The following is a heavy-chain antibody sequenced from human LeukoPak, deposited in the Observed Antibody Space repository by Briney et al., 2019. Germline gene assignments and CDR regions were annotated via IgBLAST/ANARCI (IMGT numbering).Heavy chain of an antibody. J-gene: IGHJ4*02. V-gene: IGHV4-38-2*02. CDR3: ARVIGLRGGGN. D-gene: IGHD5-12*01. CDR1: GYSISSGYY. CDR2: IYHSGST. Sequence: TPSETLSLTCTVSGYSISSGYYWGWIRQPPGKGLEWIGSIYHSGSTYYNPSLKSRVTISVDTSKNQFSLKLSSVTAADTAVYYCARVIGLRGGGNWGQGTLVTVSS.